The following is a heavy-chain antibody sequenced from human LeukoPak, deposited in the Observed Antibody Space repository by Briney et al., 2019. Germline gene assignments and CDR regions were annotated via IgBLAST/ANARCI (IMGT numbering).Heavy chain of an antibody. D-gene: IGHD3-22*01. CDR2: ISSSSSYI. CDR1: GFTLSSHS. J-gene: IGHJ4*02. CDR3: ARDLYDSGAYSSPIDY. Sequence: GGSLRLSCAAYGFTLSSHSMNWVRQAPGKGLEWVSSISSSSSYIHSADSVKGRLTISRDNAKNSLYLQMNSLRAEDTAVYYCARDLYDSGAYSSPIDYWGQGTLVTVSS. V-gene: IGHV3-21*01.